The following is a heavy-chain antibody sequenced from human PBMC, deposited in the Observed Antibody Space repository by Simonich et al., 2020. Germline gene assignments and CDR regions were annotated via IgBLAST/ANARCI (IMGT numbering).Heavy chain of an antibody. CDR3: ARQLNDFDI. CDR2: PSPGDSDT. J-gene: IGHJ3*02. Sequence: EVQLVQSGAEVKKPGESLKISCKGSGYSFTSYWNGWVRQMPGKGLEWMGIPSPGDSDTRYSPTFQGQVTISANKSNSTASLQWSSLKASDTAMYYCARQLNDFDIWGQGTMVTVSS. V-gene: IGHV5-51*01. CDR1: GYSFTSYW. D-gene: IGHD1-1*01.